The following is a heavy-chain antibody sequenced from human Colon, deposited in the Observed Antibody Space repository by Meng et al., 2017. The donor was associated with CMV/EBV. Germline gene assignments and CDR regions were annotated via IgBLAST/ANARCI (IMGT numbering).Heavy chain of an antibody. D-gene: IGHD3-3*01. V-gene: IGHV3-74*01. CDR3: ARGRITIFGLDDY. CDR1: GFTFSNYA. Sequence: GESLKISCAASGFTFSNYAMNWVRQAPGKGLVWVSRINSDGSSTSYADSVKGRFTISRDNAKNTLYLQMNSLRAEDTAVYYCARGRITIFGLDDYWGQGTLVPFSS. CDR2: INSDGSST. J-gene: IGHJ4*02.